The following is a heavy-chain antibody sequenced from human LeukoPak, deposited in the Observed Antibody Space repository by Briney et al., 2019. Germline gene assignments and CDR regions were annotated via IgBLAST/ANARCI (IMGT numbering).Heavy chain of an antibody. Sequence: SETLSLTCAVYGGSFSGYYWSWIRQPPGKGLEWIGEINHSGSTNYNPSLKSRVTISVDTSKNQFSLKLSSVTAADTAVYYCARGRAVSSGYHYWGQGTLVTVSS. CDR1: GGSFSGYY. V-gene: IGHV4-34*01. J-gene: IGHJ4*02. D-gene: IGHD6-19*01. CDR2: INHSGST. CDR3: ARGRAVSSGYHY.